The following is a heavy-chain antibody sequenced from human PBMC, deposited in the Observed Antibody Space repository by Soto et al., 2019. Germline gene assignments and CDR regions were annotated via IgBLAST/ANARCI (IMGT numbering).Heavy chain of an antibody. CDR1: GGSISSTDYY. V-gene: IGHV4-39*01. CDR3: ARTPSRWWWAFEI. J-gene: IGHJ3*02. Sequence: QLQLQESGPRLVKPSETLSLTCTVSGGSISSTDYYWGWIRQPPGKGLEWIGSIYYTGNTYYNPSLKSRVSISVDTSKNQFSLKLSSVTAPDTAVYYCARTPSRWWWAFEIWGQGTMVTVSS. D-gene: IGHD2-21*01. CDR2: IYYTGNT.